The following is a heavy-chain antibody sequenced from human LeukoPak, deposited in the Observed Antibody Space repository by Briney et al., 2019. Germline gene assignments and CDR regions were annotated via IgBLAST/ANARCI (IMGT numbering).Heavy chain of an antibody. D-gene: IGHD3-10*01. CDR2: VSHSGNT. V-gene: IGHV4-39*01. J-gene: IGHJ2*01. CDR1: GDSITSSDHY. CDR3: ARHLYYSASAFWYIDL. Sequence: SETLSLTCTLSGDSITSSDHYWVWIRQSPGKGLEWIGSVSHSGNTYYKSSLRSRVTVSLDTSKNEFSLILTSVTAADTAEYYCARHLYYSASAFWYIDLWGRGTLVIVSP.